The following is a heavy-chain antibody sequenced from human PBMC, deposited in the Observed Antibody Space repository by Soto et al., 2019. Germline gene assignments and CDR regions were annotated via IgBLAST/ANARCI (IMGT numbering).Heavy chain of an antibody. CDR1: GGSFNDYA. Sequence: QVQLVQSGAEVKTPGSSVTVSCTPSGGSFNDYAFSWVRQAPGQGLEWLGGFIPLFGTSDYSQSFRDRAPITEVKSTSTVFLELRSLTSQDTAVYYCARLPLRITVFGKVLGYSDSWGQGSLITVSS. CDR2: FIPLFGTS. V-gene: IGHV1-69*06. D-gene: IGHD3-3*01. CDR3: ARLPLRITVFGKVLGYSDS. J-gene: IGHJ4*02.